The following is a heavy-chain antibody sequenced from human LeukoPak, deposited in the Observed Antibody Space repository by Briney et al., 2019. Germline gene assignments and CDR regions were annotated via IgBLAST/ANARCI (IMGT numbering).Heavy chain of an antibody. CDR2: IYSGGST. CDR3: ASSLTTVTADV. J-gene: IGHJ6*02. Sequence: GGSLRLSCAASGFTVSSNYMSWVRQAPGKGLDWVSVIYSGGSTYYADSVKGRFTISRANSKNTLYLQMNSLRAEDTAVYYCASSLTTVTADVWGQGTTVTVSS. D-gene: IGHD4-17*01. V-gene: IGHV3-66*01. CDR1: GFTVSSNY.